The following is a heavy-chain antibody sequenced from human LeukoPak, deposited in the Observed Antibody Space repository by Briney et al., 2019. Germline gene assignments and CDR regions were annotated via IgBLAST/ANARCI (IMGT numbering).Heavy chain of an antibody. J-gene: IGHJ4*02. V-gene: IGHV4-59*01. D-gene: IGHD3-22*01. CDR3: ARGSSSYYYDSSGYYDY. Sequence: PSETLSLTCIVSGGSISKYYWSWIRQPPGKGLEWIGYISYSGNTKYNSSLKSRVTISLDTSKNQFSLKLTSVTAADTAVYYCARGSSSYYYDSSGYYDYWGQGTLVTVSS. CDR1: GGSISKYY. CDR2: ISYSGNT.